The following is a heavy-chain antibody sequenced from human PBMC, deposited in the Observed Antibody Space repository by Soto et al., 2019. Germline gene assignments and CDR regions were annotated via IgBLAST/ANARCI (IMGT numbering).Heavy chain of an antibody. V-gene: IGHV4-39*07. CDR1: GGSVSTSNYY. CDR2: IYYSGTT. CDR3: ARNRDGYNPYCFDY. J-gene: IGHJ4*02. D-gene: IGHD5-12*01. Sequence: XTLTLPCTVSGGSVSTSNYYWGWVRQPPGKGLDWIGNIYYSGTTYYNPSLKSRVTISVDTSKNQFSLKLSYVAAADTAVYYCARNRDGYNPYCFDYWGQGTLGTVS.